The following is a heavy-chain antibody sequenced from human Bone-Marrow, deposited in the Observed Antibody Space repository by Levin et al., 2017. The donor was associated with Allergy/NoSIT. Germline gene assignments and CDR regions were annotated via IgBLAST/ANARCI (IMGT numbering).Heavy chain of an antibody. CDR3: ARLRYTSDWLQATPTTHDAFDF. D-gene: IGHD6-19*01. Sequence: GESLKISCKGSGYIFINYWIGWVRQMPGKGLEWMGIIYPSDSNTRYSPSFEGQVTVSTDKSISTAYLQWSSLKASDTAIYYCARLRYTSDWLQATPTTHDAFDFWGQGTMVTVSP. CDR1: GYIFINYW. J-gene: IGHJ3*01. V-gene: IGHV5-51*01. CDR2: IYPSDSNT.